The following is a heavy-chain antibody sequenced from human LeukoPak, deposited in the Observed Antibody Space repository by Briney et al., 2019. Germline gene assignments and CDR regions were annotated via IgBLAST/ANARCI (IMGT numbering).Heavy chain of an antibody. D-gene: IGHD3-22*01. CDR3: AREVFKSSPQYDSQ. J-gene: IGHJ1*01. CDR2: IHSAKTT. CDR1: GASISRSY. V-gene: IGHV4-4*08. Sequence: SETLSLTCTVSGASISRSYWSWIRQFPGKELQWIGYIHSAKTTIYNPSLNSRATISADTSNNRVSLHLTSVTAADTAVYFCAREVFKSSPQYDSQWGQGTLVTVTS.